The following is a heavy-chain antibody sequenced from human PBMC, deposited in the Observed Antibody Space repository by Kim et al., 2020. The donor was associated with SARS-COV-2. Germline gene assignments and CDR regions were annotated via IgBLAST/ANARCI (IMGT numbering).Heavy chain of an antibody. J-gene: IGHJ4*02. D-gene: IGHD3-10*01. CDR3: ARELGFGELLDPHWDY. CDR2: IKQDGSEK. V-gene: IGHV3-7*01. Sequence: GGSLRLSCAASGFTFSSYWMSWVRQAPGKGLEWVANIKQDGSEKYYVDSVKGRFTISRDNAKNSLYLQMNSLRAEDTAVYYCARELGFGELLDPHWDYWGQGTLVTVSS. CDR1: GFTFSSYW.